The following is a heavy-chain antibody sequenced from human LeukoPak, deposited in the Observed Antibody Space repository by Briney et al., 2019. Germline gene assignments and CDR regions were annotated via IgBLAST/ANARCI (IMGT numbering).Heavy chain of an antibody. Sequence: SETLSLTCTVSGESISNSRHYWSWIRQPAGKGLEWIGRIYPSGNTNYNPSLKSRLTISLDTSKNQFSLKLSSVTAADTAVYFCARGPYSYDSSGAFDIWGQGTMVTVSS. CDR1: GESISNSRHY. V-gene: IGHV4-61*02. CDR2: IYPSGNT. D-gene: IGHD3-22*01. J-gene: IGHJ3*02. CDR3: ARGPYSYDSSGAFDI.